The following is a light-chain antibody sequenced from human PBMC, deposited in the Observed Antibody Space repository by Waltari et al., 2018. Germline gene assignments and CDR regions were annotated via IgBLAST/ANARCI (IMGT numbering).Light chain of an antibody. Sequence: DIQMTQSPSTLSASVGHRVTITCRASQSISSWLAWYQQKPGKAPKLLIYKASSLESGVPSRFSGSGSGTEFTLTISSLQPDDFATYYCQQYKSYSRTFGQGTKVEIK. CDR1: QSISSW. V-gene: IGKV1-5*03. CDR3: QQYKSYSRT. CDR2: KAS. J-gene: IGKJ1*01.